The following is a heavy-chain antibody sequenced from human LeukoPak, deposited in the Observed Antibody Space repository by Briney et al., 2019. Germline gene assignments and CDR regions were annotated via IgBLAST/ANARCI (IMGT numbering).Heavy chain of an antibody. V-gene: IGHV3-21*04. CDR1: GFTFSSYS. J-gene: IGHJ4*02. D-gene: IGHD6-6*01. Sequence: GGSLRLSCAASGFTFSSYSMNWVRQAPGKGLEWVSFISISSTYIYYADSVKGRFTISRDNAKNSLYLQMNSLRAEDTAVYYCAKSIAARQFDYWGQGTLVTVSS. CDR3: AKSIAARQFDY. CDR2: ISISSTYI.